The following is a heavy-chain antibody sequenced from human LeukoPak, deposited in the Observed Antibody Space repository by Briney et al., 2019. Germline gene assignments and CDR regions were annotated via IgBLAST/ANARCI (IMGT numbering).Heavy chain of an antibody. J-gene: IGHJ4*02. Sequence: PSETLSLTCTVSGGSISSDYWSWVREPARKGLEWIGRIYTSGSTNYNPSLKSRVTMSVDTSKNQFSLKLSSVTAADTAVYYCARNMYYYGSGSYIFDYWGQGTLVTVSS. D-gene: IGHD3-10*01. CDR2: IYTSGST. CDR1: GGSISSDY. CDR3: ARNMYYYGSGSYIFDY. V-gene: IGHV4-4*07.